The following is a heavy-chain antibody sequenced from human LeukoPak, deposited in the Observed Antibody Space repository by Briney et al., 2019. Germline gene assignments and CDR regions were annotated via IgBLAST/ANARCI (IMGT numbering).Heavy chain of an antibody. Sequence: SETLSLTCAVYGGSFSGYYWSRIRQPPGKGLEWIGEINHSGSTNYNPSLKSRVTISVDTSKNQFSLKLSSVTAADTAVYYCARHVGNYYGSGYNYYMDVWGKGTTVTISS. CDR1: GGSFSGYY. CDR2: INHSGST. V-gene: IGHV4-34*01. J-gene: IGHJ6*03. D-gene: IGHD3-10*01. CDR3: ARHVGNYYGSGYNYYMDV.